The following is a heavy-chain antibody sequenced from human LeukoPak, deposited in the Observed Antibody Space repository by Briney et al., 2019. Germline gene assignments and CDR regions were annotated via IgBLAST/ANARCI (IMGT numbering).Heavy chain of an antibody. D-gene: IGHD3-22*01. CDR2: IYYRGST. V-gene: IGHV4-39*01. J-gene: IGHJ4*02. Sequence: PSETLSLTCTVSGGSISSYYWGWIRQPPGKGLEWIGSIYYRGSTNDNPSLKSRVTISVDTSKNQFSLKLTSVTAADTAVYYCARRGHYYDTSGYYYFDYWGQGTPVTVSS. CDR1: GGSISSYY. CDR3: ARRGHYYDTSGYYYFDY.